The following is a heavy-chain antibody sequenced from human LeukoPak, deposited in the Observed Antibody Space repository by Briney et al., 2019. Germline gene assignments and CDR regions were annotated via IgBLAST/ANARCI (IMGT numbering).Heavy chain of an antibody. CDR3: GNFVEMATNGFDY. CDR1: GFTFSSYA. J-gene: IGHJ4*02. CDR2: ISGSGGST. V-gene: IGHV3-23*01. Sequence: GGSLRLSCAASGFTFSSYAMSWVRQAPGKGLEWVSAISGSGGSTYYADSVKGRFTISRDNSKNTLYLQMNSLRAEDTAVYYCGNFVEMATNGFDYWGQGTLVTVSS. D-gene: IGHD5-24*01.